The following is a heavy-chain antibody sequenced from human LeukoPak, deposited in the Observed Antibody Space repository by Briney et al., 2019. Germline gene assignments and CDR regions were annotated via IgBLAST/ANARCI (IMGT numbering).Heavy chain of an antibody. J-gene: IGHJ4*02. CDR2: ISSSSSYI. Sequence: GGSLRLSCAASGFTFSSYSMNWVRQPPGKGLEWVSSISSSSSYIYYADSVKGRFTISRDNAKNSLYLQMNSLRAEDTAVYYCARVVAGTGDAGYWGQGTLVTVSS. D-gene: IGHD6-19*01. V-gene: IGHV3-21*01. CDR3: ARVVAGTGDAGY. CDR1: GFTFSSYS.